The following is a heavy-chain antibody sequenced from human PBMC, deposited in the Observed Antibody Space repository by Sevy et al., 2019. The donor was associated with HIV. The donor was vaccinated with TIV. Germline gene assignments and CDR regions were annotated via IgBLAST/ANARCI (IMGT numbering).Heavy chain of an antibody. V-gene: IGHV4-39*02. CDR2: FYYSEST. CDR3: ARAFRAVADSYYFDY. D-gene: IGHD6-19*01. J-gene: IGHJ4*02. CDR1: GGSISISSYY. Sequence: SETLSLTCTVSGGSISISSYYWGWIRQPSGKGLEWIGSFYYSESTYYNPSLKSRVTISVETSKNQFSLKLSSVTAADTAVYYCARAFRAVADSYYFDYWGQGTLVTVSS.